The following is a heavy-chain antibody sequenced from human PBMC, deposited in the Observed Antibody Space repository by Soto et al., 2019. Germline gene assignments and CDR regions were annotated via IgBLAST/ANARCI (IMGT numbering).Heavy chain of an antibody. CDR2: IYYSGST. V-gene: IGHV4-31*03. CDR3: ARDSCSGGSCYSAYYYGMDV. J-gene: IGHJ6*02. Sequence: QVQLQESGPGLVKPSQTLSLTCTVSGGSISSGGYYWSWIRQHPGKGLEWIGYIYYSGSTYYNPSLQSRVTITVETSKNNFPLKLSSVTAADTAVYYCARDSCSGGSCYSAYYYGMDVWGQGSTVTVCS. D-gene: IGHD2-15*01. CDR1: GGSISSGGYY.